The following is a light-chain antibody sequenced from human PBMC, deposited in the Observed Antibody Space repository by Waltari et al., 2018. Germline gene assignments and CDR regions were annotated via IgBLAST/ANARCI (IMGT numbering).Light chain of an antibody. CDR2: RNN. J-gene: IGLJ2*01. CDR3: AAWDDSLSGVV. CDR1: RSNIGRNY. V-gene: IGLV1-47*01. Sequence: SVLTQPPSASGTPGQRVTISCSGSRSNIGRNYVSWYQQPPGTTPKLLIYRNNQRPSGVPDRFSGSKSGTSASLAISGLRSEDEADYYCAAWDDSLSGVVFGGGTKLTVL.